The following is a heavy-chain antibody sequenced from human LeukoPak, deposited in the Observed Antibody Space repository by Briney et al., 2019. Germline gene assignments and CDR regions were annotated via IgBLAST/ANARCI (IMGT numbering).Heavy chain of an antibody. V-gene: IGHV1-46*01. Sequence: GASVKVSCKAFGYTFTDYYMHWVRQAPGQGLEWMGIINPSGGSTNSAQKFQGRVTMTRDTSTSTVYMELSSLRSEDTAVYYCARDTGISGYIDYWGQGTLVTVSS. J-gene: IGHJ4*02. CDR3: ARDTGISGYIDY. CDR2: INPSGGST. D-gene: IGHD6-13*01. CDR1: GYTFTDYY.